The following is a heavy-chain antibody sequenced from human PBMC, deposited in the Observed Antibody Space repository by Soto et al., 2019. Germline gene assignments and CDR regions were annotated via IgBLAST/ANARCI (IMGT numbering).Heavy chain of an antibody. Sequence: GGSLRLSCAASGFTFDDYAMHWVRQAPGKGLEWVSGISWNSGSIGYADSVKGRFTISRDNAKNSLYLQMNSLRAEDTALYYCAKGEWLRLERGFDYWGQGTLVTVSS. J-gene: IGHJ4*02. CDR2: ISWNSGSI. V-gene: IGHV3-9*01. CDR1: GFTFDDYA. CDR3: AKGEWLRLERGFDY. D-gene: IGHD5-12*01.